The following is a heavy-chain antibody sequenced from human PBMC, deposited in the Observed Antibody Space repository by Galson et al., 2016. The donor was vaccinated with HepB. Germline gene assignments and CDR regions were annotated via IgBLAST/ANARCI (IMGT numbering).Heavy chain of an antibody. D-gene: IGHD4-17*01. CDR1: GFTFSGYG. J-gene: IGHJ3*01. CDR3: ARGVGFGDYTFDV. Sequence: SLRLSCAASGFTFSGYGMHWVRQAPGTGLEWVALIRSDGSITYYGDTVKGRFTISRDNSKNTLHLQMNGLRAEDTAVYYCARGVGFGDYTFDVWGQGTMVIVSS. V-gene: IGHV3-33*01. CDR2: IRSDGSIT.